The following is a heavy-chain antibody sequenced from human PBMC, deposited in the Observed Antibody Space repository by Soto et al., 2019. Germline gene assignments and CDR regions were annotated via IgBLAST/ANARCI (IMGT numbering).Heavy chain of an antibody. CDR2: INPSGGST. J-gene: IGHJ4*02. V-gene: IGHV1-46*01. CDR1: GYTFTSYY. Sequence: QVQLVQSGAEVKKPGASVQVSCKASGYTFTSYYMQGVLQAPGKGLEWMGIINPSGGSTSYAQKFQGRVTMTRDTSTSTVYMELSSLRSEDTAVYYCARGVRYYFDYWGQGTLVTVSS. D-gene: IGHD4-17*01. CDR3: ARGVRYYFDY.